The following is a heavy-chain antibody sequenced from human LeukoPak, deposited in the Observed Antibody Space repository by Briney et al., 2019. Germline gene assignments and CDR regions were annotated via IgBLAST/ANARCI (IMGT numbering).Heavy chain of an antibody. CDR1: GGSFSGYY. D-gene: IGHD4-17*01. CDR3: AREVTTLTHFDY. J-gene: IGHJ4*02. V-gene: IGHV4-34*01. Sequence: SETLSLTCAVYGGSFSGYYWSWIRQPPGKGLEWIGEINHSGSTNYNPSLKSRVTISVDTSKNQFSLKLSSVTAADTAVYYCAREVTTLTHFDYWGQGTLVTVSS. CDR2: INHSGST.